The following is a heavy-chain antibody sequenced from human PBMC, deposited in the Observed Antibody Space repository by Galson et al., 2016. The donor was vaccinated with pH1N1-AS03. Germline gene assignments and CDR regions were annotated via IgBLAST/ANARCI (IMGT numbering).Heavy chain of an antibody. CDR3: ARAYYGDFADWFDP. D-gene: IGHD4-17*01. CDR2: IYWNDDI. Sequence: PALVKPTQTLTLTCTFSGFSLSTSGVGVGWIRQAPGKAPEWLAIIYWNDDIRYSPSLRNRLTITKDTSKSQVVLTMPNMDPVDTATYFCARAYYGDFADWFDPWGQGTLVTVSS. CDR1: GFSLSTSGVG. V-gene: IGHV2-5*01. J-gene: IGHJ5*02.